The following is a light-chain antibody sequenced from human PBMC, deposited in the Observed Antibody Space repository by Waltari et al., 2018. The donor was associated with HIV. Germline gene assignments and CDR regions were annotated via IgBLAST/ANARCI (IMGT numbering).Light chain of an antibody. J-gene: IGLJ2*01. CDR2: DVD. Sequence: TISCTGDDSDFGLYNSVSWYQQHSGKPPRLILYDVDSRASGVSDRFSGSMSGNTASLTISGLRAEDEGHYYCASFTDDNTVIFGGGTEVTVL. V-gene: IGLV2-14*03. CDR3: ASFTDDNTVI. CDR1: DSDFGLYNS.